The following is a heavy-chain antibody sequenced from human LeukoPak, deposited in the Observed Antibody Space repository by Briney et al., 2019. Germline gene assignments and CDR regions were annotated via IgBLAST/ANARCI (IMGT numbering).Heavy chain of an antibody. V-gene: IGHV4-59*01. CDR1: GGSISSFS. D-gene: IGHD5-18*01. J-gene: IGHJ6*02. CDR3: ARDFRWTQVRASPRPKSYYYGMDV. Sequence: PSETLSLTCTVSGGSISSFSWSWIRQSPGKGLEWIGYIYSSGSTNYNPSLKSRVTLSVDTSKNQFSLMLSSVTAADTAVYYCARDFRWTQVRASPRPKSYYYGMDVWGQGTTVIVSS. CDR2: IYSSGST.